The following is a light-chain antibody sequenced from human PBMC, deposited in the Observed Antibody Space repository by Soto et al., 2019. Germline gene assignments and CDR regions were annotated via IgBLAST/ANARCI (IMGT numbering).Light chain of an antibody. Sequence: DIQMTQSPSSLSASVGDRVTITCRASQSISTYLNWYQQKPGKAPKLVIYVTSNLQSGFSSRFSGSGSRTDFTLTISSLQPEDFATYYCQQSYSTPFTFGPWTKVD. CDR2: VTS. CDR3: QQSYSTPFT. CDR1: QSISTY. J-gene: IGKJ3*01. V-gene: IGKV1-39*01.